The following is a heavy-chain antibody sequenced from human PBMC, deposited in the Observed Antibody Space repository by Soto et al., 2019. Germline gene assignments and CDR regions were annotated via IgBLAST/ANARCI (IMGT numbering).Heavy chain of an antibody. V-gene: IGHV1-58*01. CDR1: GFTFTSSA. CDR2: IVVGSGNT. CDR3: AADEGPAGSSSWYYYGMDV. Sequence: SVKVSCKASGFTFTSSAVQWVRQARGQRLDWIGWIVVGSGNTNYAQKFQERVTITRDMSTSTAYMELSSLRSEDTAVYYCAADEGPAGSSSWYYYGMDVWGQGTTVTVSS. J-gene: IGHJ6*02. D-gene: IGHD6-13*01.